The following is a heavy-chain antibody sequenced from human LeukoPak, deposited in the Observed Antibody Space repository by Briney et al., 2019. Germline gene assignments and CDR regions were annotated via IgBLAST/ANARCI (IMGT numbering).Heavy chain of an antibody. D-gene: IGHD3-10*01. CDR3: ARGWAPGLRYYYYMDV. V-gene: IGHV1-18*01. CDR2: ISAYNGNT. CDR1: GYTFTSYG. Sequence: ASVKVSCKASGYTFTSYGISWVRQAPGQRLEWMGWISAYNGNTKYAQKLQGRVTMTTDTSTSTAYMELRSLRSDDTAVYCCARGWAPGLRYYYYMDVWGKGTTVTISS. J-gene: IGHJ6*03.